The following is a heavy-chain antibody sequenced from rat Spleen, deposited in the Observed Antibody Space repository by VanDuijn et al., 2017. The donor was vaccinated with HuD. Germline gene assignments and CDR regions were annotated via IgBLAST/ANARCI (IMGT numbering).Heavy chain of an antibody. V-gene: IGHV5-20*01. D-gene: IGHD2-5*01. J-gene: IGHJ2*01. CDR1: GFTFSDYY. Sequence: EVQLVESGGGLVQPGRSLKLSCAASGFTFSDYYMAWVRQAPTKGLEWVASISYGGGSTLYTDSVEGRFNIYRHNAENTVYLQMNSPRSEDTATYYCTRADTPPFDYWGQGVMVTVSS. CDR2: ISYGGGST. CDR3: TRADTPPFDY.